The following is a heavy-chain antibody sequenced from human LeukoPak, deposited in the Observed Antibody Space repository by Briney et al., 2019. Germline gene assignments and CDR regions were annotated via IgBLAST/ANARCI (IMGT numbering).Heavy chain of an antibody. D-gene: IGHD5-12*01. CDR3: ATVPRSGYYYFDY. CDR1: GFAFSSYD. Sequence: PGGSLRLSCAASGFAFSSYDMHWVRQVSGKGLEWVSAIGHAGDTYYAGSVKGRFTISREDAKNYFFLQMNSLRAEDTAVYYCATVPRSGYYYFDYWGQGTLVTVSS. V-gene: IGHV3-13*01. J-gene: IGHJ4*02. CDR2: IGHAGDT.